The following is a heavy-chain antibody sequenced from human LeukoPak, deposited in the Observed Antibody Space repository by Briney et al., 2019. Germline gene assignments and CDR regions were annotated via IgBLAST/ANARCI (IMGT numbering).Heavy chain of an antibody. CDR3: ARDSGYIHDY. CDR1: GFTVSTYY. Sequence: GGSLRLSCAASGFTVSTYYMSWVRQAPGRGLEWVSVIYADGTTYCADSVKGRFTISRDNSKNTLYLQMNSLRAEDTAVYYCARDSGYIHDYWGQGTLVTVPS. D-gene: IGHD5-18*01. CDR2: IYADGTT. J-gene: IGHJ4*02. V-gene: IGHV3-53*01.